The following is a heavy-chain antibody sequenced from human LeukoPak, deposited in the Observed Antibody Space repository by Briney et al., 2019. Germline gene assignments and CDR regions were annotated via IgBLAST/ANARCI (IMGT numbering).Heavy chain of an antibody. D-gene: IGHD6-13*01. CDR1: GGSISSYY. CDR3: ARGVYIAAAQYGY. CDR2: IYYSRTT. V-gene: IGHV4-59*01. J-gene: IGHJ4*02. Sequence: SETLSLTCTVSGGSISSYYWSWIGQPQGKGLEGIGYIYYSRTTNYNPSLKSRVTISVDTSKNQFSLKLSSVTAADTAVYYCARGVYIAAAQYGYWGQGTLVTVSS.